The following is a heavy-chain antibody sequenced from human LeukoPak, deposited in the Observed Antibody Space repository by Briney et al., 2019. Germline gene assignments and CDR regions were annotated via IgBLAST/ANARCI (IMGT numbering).Heavy chain of an antibody. CDR3: VRALSSNSGRTYFDL. D-gene: IGHD6-19*01. V-gene: IGHV3-33*01. J-gene: IGHJ4*02. CDR1: GFTFSYHD. Sequence: PGRSLKLSCAASGFTFSYHDMHWVRRAPGRGLEWLALIRFDGGDRHYADSAKGRFSISRDNSKNTLEMHMNSLRPEDTAIYYCVRALSSNSGRTYFDLWGLGTLVTVSS. CDR2: IRFDGGDR.